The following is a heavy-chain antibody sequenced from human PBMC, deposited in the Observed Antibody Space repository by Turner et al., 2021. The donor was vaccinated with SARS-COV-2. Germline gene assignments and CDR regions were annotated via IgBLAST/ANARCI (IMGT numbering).Heavy chain of an antibody. CDR1: GFTFSSYG. J-gene: IGHJ4*02. CDR3: ANAPYYDSSGYTFDN. D-gene: IGHD3-22*01. Sequence: QEQLLESGGGVVQPGRSLRLSCAASGFTFSSYGMHWVRQAPGKGLEWVADISYDGSNKYYADSVKGLFTISRDNSKNTLYLQMNSLRAEDTAVYYCANAPYYDSSGYTFDNWGQGTLVTVSS. CDR2: ISYDGSNK. V-gene: IGHV3-30*18.